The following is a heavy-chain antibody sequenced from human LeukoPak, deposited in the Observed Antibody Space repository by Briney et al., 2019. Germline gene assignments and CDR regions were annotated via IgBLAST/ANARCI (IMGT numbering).Heavy chain of an antibody. CDR3: ASLYSSSSKFDY. V-gene: IGHV3-30*04. J-gene: IGHJ4*02. CDR1: GFTFSSYA. Sequence: GRSLRLSCATSGFTFSSYAMHWVRQAPGKGLEWVAVISYDGSNKYYADSVKGRFTISRDNSKNTLYLQMNSLRAEDTAVYYCASLYSSSSKFDYWGQGTLVTVSS. D-gene: IGHD6-6*01. CDR2: ISYDGSNK.